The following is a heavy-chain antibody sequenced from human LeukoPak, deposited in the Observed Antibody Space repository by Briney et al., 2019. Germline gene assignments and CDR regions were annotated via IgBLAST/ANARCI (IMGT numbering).Heavy chain of an antibody. Sequence: SETLSLTCAVYGGSFGGYYWSWIRQPPGKGLEWIGEINHSGSTNYNPSLKSRVTISVDTSKNQFSLKLSSVTAADTAVYYCARFNKITMIVVPWGQGTLVTVSS. J-gene: IGHJ4*02. D-gene: IGHD3-22*01. V-gene: IGHV4-34*01. CDR1: GGSFGGYY. CDR2: INHSGST. CDR3: ARFNKITMIVVP.